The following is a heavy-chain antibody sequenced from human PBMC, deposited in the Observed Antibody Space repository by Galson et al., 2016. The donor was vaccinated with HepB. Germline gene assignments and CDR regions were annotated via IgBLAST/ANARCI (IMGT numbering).Heavy chain of an antibody. V-gene: IGHV3-73*01. CDR3: TRHISRTDTAMVYGFDP. Sequence: SLRLSCAASEFTFSGSAMHRVRQASGKGLEWVGRIRSKANSYATAYAASVKGRFTISRDDSKNTAYLQMNSLKTEDTAVYYCTRHISRTDTAMVYGFDPWGQGTLVTVSS. CDR2: IRSKANSYAT. D-gene: IGHD5-18*01. CDR1: EFTFSGSA. J-gene: IGHJ5*02.